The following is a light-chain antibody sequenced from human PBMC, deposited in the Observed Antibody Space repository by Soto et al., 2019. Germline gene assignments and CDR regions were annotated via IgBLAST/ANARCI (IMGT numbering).Light chain of an antibody. Sequence: TLSASVGDRVNITCRASQSISSWLAWYQQKPGKAPKLLIYKASSLESGVPSRFSGSGSGTEFTLTISSLQPDDFATYYCQQYNSYWTFGQGTKVDIK. CDR1: QSISSW. CDR3: QQYNSYWT. V-gene: IGKV1-5*03. CDR2: KAS. J-gene: IGKJ1*01.